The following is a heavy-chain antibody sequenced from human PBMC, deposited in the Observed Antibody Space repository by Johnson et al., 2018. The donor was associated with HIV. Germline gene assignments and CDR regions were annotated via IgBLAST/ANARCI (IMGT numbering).Heavy chain of an antibody. CDR3: ARDGRDLVTRGSFDV. CDR2: IGSNGLTI. V-gene: IGHV3-9*01. Sequence: VQLVESGGRVVRPGGSLRLSCAASGFSFDDYAMHWVRQGPGTGLEWVAGIGSNGLTIGYGDSVKGRFTISRDNSKNMVYLQMNSLRPEDTAVYYCARDGRDLVTRGSFDVWGQGTVVTVSS. J-gene: IGHJ3*01. D-gene: IGHD5-18*01. CDR1: GFSFDDYA.